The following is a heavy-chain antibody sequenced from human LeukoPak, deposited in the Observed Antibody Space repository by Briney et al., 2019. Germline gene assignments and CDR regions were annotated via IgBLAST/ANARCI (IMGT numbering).Heavy chain of an antibody. Sequence: ASAKVSCKASGYTFTSYAMHWVRQAPGQRLEWMGWINAGNGNTKYPQKFQGRVTITRDTSASTAYMELSSLRSEDTAVYYCAREEVDETITMVRGVISQYFDYWGQGTLVTVSS. CDR2: INAGNGNT. V-gene: IGHV1-3*01. CDR3: AREEVDETITMVRGVISQYFDY. CDR1: GYTFTSYA. J-gene: IGHJ4*02. D-gene: IGHD3-10*01.